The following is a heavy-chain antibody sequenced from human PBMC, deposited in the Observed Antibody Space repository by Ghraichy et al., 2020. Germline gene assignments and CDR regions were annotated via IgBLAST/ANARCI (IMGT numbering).Heavy chain of an antibody. J-gene: IGHJ4*02. Sequence: GGSLRLSCATSGFTFDGSWMSWVRQAPGGGLEWLANIDPVGGETYYVDSVKGRFTFFIDNAKNTLYLQMSGLRAEDTAMYFCTRALHWGQGALVTVSS. CDR2: IDPVGGET. CDR1: GFTFDGSW. CDR3: TRALH. V-gene: IGHV3-7*01.